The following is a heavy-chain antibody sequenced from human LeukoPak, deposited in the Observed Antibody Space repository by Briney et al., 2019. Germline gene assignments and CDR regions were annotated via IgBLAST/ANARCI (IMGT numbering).Heavy chain of an antibody. CDR1: GGSFSSYY. CDR3: AGYYYGAGSYHNHPNFDY. V-gene: IGHV4-34*01. J-gene: IGHJ4*02. CDR2: INHSGST. Sequence: SETLSLTCAVYGGSFSSYYWSWIRQPPGKGLEWIGEINHSGSTTYNPCLKSRVAISIDTTKNQYSLKLNSMPAADTAVYYCAGYYYGAGSYHNHPNFDYWGQGTLVTVSS. D-gene: IGHD3-10*01.